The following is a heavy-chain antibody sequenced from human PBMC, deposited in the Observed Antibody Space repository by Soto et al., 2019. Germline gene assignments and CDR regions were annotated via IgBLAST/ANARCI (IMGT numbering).Heavy chain of an antibody. V-gene: IGHV4-59*01. J-gene: IGHJ5*02. Sequence: PSETLSLTCTVSGGSISSYYWSWIRRPPGKGLEWIGYIYYSGSTNYNPSLKSRVTISVDTSKNQFSLKLSSVTAADTAVYYCARGNRGYRSNWFDPWGQGTLVTVSS. CDR1: GGSISSYY. CDR2: IYYSGST. CDR3: ARGNRGYRSNWFDP. D-gene: IGHD2-15*01.